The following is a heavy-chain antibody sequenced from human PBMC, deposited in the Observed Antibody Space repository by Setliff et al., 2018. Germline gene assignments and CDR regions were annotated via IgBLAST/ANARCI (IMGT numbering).Heavy chain of an antibody. J-gene: IGHJ5*02. CDR2: INDSGNT. Sequence: PSETLSLTCAVYGGSFSSHYWSWIRQSPGKGLEWIGEINDSGNTNYNPSLKSRVTISIDTSKMQLSLELRSVTAADTAVYYCAKRHPDYYDSSGNWFDPWGQGTLVTVSS. CDR1: GGSFSSHY. D-gene: IGHD3-22*01. V-gene: IGHV4-34*01. CDR3: AKRHPDYYDSSGNWFDP.